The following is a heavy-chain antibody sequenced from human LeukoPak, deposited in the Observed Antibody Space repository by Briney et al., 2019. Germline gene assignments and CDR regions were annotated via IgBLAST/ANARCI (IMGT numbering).Heavy chain of an antibody. CDR1: GGSISSYS. Sequence: SETLSLTCTVSGGSISSYSWNWIRQPPGKGLERIGNINNSGYTNNNPSLKSRVTISVDTSKNRFSLKLSSVTAADTAVYYCAKGPLSWSSGNWFDPWGQGALVTVSS. J-gene: IGHJ5*02. D-gene: IGHD1-14*01. CDR2: INNSGYT. V-gene: IGHV4-59*12. CDR3: AKGPLSWSSGNWFDP.